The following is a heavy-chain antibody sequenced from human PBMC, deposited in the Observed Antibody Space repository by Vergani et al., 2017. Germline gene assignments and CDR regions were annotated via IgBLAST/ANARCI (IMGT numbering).Heavy chain of an antibody. CDR2: ISYDGTQK. CDR1: GFTSSYYG. Sequence: QVHLVESGGGVFQPGRSLRLSCVVSGFTSSYYGMHWVRQAPGKGREWVAVISYDGTQKYYADSVKGRFTISRDNSKSTLYLQMNSLRTEGTAVYYCATKSCGTPGCQIGYFREWGQGTLVTVSS. V-gene: IGHV3-30*03. D-gene: IGHD1-1*01. J-gene: IGHJ1*01. CDR3: ATKSCGTPGCQIGYFRE.